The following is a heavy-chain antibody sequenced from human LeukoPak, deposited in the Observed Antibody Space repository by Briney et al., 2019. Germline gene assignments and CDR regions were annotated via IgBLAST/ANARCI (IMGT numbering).Heavy chain of an antibody. D-gene: IGHD1-7*01. CDR1: GYSFSTSW. V-gene: IGHV5-51*01. J-gene: IGHJ6*01. CDR3: ARRQGRKVPPVNGNYYYGLDV. Sequence: GESLKISCEASGYSFSTSWIAWVRQMPGKGLEWMGIIYPGDSATKYSPSFQGQVTTSADKSIATAYLQWSSLKASDTAIYYCARRQGRKVPPVNGNYYYGLDVWGEGSTVFVPS. CDR2: IYPGDSAT.